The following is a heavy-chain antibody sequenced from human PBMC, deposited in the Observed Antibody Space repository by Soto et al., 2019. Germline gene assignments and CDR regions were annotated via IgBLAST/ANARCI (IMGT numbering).Heavy chain of an antibody. CDR1: GASISGHF. CDR2: VFNSGST. Sequence: SETLSLTCTVSGASISGHFWSWIRQPPGQGLEWIAYVFNSGSTYNPSLKSRVTISVDTSKNQLSLELSSLRSEDTAVYYCARAGSSSWYGYYYGMDVWGQGTTVTVSS. J-gene: IGHJ6*02. CDR3: ARAGSSSWYGYYYGMDV. V-gene: IGHV4-59*11. D-gene: IGHD6-13*01.